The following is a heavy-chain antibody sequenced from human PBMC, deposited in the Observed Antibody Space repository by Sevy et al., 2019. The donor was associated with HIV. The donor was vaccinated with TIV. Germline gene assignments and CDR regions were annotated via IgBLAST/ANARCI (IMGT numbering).Heavy chain of an antibody. V-gene: IGHV4-39*01. CDR1: GASISNTAYY. D-gene: IGHD2-8*01. CDR3: VGPKLTYTNGWHYFDY. Sequence: SETLSLTCIVSGASISNTAYYWGWIRQSPGKGLEWIASIRHGGYNFYNPSLKSRVTISADTSKNQFSLKLTSVSAADTSIYYCVGPKLTYTNGWHYFDYWGQGTVVTVSS. J-gene: IGHJ4*02. CDR2: IRHGGYN.